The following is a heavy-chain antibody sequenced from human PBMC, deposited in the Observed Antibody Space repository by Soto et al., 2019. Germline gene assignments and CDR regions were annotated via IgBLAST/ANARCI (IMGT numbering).Heavy chain of an antibody. CDR1: GGSFSSGAYH. J-gene: IGHJ5*02. CDR3: ARMSATGTRWFDP. D-gene: IGHD6-13*01. Sequence: SETLSLTCTVSGGSFSSGAYHWSWVRQHPGQGLEWIASISYRGITYSNPSLKSRLSMSVDTSKNQFSLNLTSVTAADTAVYHCARMSATGTRWFDPWGQGALVTVSS. V-gene: IGHV4-31*03. CDR2: ISYRGIT.